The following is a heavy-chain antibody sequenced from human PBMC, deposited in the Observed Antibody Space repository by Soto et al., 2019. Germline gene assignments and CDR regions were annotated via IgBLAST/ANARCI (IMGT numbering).Heavy chain of an antibody. CDR1: GFTFSSYA. CDR2: IGPDGSNI. CDR3: VRDNNWSFDY. Sequence: GGSLRLSCAASGFTFSSYAMSWVRQAPGKGLEWVSHIGPDGSNIWEADSVQGRFTISRDNARNRLYLQMNSLRDEDTAIYYCVRDNNWSFDYWGQGIQVTVSS. J-gene: IGHJ4*02. D-gene: IGHD1-1*01. V-gene: IGHV3-74*01.